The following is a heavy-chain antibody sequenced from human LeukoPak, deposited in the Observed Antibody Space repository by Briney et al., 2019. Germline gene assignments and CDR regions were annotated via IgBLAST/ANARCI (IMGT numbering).Heavy chain of an antibody. CDR1: GGSISSYH. Sequence: PSETLSLICSVSGGSISSYHWSWIRQPPGKGLEWIGYIYYGGRTNYKPSLKGRVTISVDTSKNQVSLTVSSVTAADTAIYYCARHSLKLVDADFDYWGQGTLVTVSS. V-gene: IGHV4-59*08. J-gene: IGHJ4*02. CDR2: IYYGGRT. CDR3: ARHSLKLVDADFDY. D-gene: IGHD3-16*02.